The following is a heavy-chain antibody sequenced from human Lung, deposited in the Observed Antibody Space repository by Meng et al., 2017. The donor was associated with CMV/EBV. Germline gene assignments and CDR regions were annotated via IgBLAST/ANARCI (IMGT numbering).Heavy chain of an antibody. CDR3: ARDLKGTIVRTSGLYGMDV. CDR1: GYTFTDYY. J-gene: IGHJ6*02. D-gene: IGHD4-11*01. Sequence: ASVKVSCKASGYTFTDYYILWVRQAPGQRPEWLVWFNPNSGGSNYAQKFQGRVTMTRDTSISTAYMEVSRLTSDDTAVYYCARDLKGTIVRTSGLYGMDVWGQGTTVTVSS. V-gene: IGHV1-2*02. CDR2: FNPNSGGS.